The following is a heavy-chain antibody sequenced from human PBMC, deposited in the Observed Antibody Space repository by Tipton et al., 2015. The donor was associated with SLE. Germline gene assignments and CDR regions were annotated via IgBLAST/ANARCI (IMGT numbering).Heavy chain of an antibody. Sequence: GSLRLSCAPSGFTFSMYWMSWVRQGPGKGLEWVAYINRDGSEKYYGDSVKGRFTISRDNAKNSLYLQMNSLRAEDTAVYYCATDTAGMDVWGQGTTVTVSS. V-gene: IGHV3-7*01. CDR2: INRDGSEK. D-gene: IGHD2-21*02. J-gene: IGHJ6*02. CDR3: ATDTAGMDV. CDR1: GFTFSMYW.